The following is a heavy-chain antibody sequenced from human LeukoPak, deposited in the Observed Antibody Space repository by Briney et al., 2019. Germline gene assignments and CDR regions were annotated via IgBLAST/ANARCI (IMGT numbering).Heavy chain of an antibody. D-gene: IGHD3-3*01. Sequence: SETLSLTCTVSGGSVSTTSYYWVWIRQPPGRGLDWIGSIYYSGSTYYNPSLKSRVTISVATSKNQFSLKLSSVTAADTAVYYCVGFNYDFWSGYLDGGYWGQGTLVTVPS. V-gene: IGHV4-39*01. J-gene: IGHJ4*02. CDR2: IYYSGST. CDR1: GGSVSTTSYY. CDR3: VGFNYDFWSGYLDGGY.